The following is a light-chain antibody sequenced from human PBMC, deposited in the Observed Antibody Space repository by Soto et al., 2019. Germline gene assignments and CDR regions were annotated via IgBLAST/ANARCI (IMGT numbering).Light chain of an antibody. J-gene: IGKJ1*01. CDR3: QPYNNWPPWT. CDR2: GAS. Sequence: EIVMTQSTATLSVSPGERATLSCRASQSVSSNLAWYQQKPVQSPRLLIYGASTRATGIPARFSGSVSGTEFTLTISSLQSEDFAVYYCQPYNNWPPWTFGQGTKVEIK. CDR1: QSVSSN. V-gene: IGKV3-15*01.